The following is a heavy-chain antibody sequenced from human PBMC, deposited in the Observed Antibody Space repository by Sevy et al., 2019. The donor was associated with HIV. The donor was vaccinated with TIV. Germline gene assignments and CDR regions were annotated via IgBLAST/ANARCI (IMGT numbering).Heavy chain of an antibody. CDR1: GFTFSKYW. D-gene: IGHD1-7*01. V-gene: IGHV3-7*01. Sequence: GGSLRLSCAASGFTFSKYWMGWVRQAPGKGLEWVANIKQDAGQKYYVDSVKGRFTISRDKAKNSLYLQMNSLRAEDTAVYFCARDDGNYYFHYWGQGTLVPVSS. CDR2: IKQDAGQK. CDR3: ARDDGNYYFHY. J-gene: IGHJ4*02.